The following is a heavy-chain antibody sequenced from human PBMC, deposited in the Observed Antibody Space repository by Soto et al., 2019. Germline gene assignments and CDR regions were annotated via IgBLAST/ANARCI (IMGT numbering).Heavy chain of an antibody. J-gene: IGHJ4*02. D-gene: IGHD1-20*01. CDR1: GFSLSTVGVG. CDR2: VYWDDDE. V-gene: IGHV2-5*02. Sequence: QITLKESGPTLVKPTQTLTLTCTFSGFSLSTVGVGVAWIRQPPGKALEWLALVYWDDDERYSPSLKSRLTITKDTSKNQVVLSLTNMDPVDTATYFCAHLYNSNDAPLFDLWGQGILVAVSS. CDR3: AHLYNSNDAPLFDL.